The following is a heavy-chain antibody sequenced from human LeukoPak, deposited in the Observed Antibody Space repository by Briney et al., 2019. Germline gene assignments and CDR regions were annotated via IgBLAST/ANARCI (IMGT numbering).Heavy chain of an antibody. J-gene: IGHJ4*02. V-gene: IGHV4-61*01. CDR1: GGSVSSSSYY. CDR2: IYYSGST. Sequence: SETLSLTCTVSGGSVSSSSYYWSWIRQPPGKGLEWIGYIYYSGSTNYNPSLKSRVTISLDTSKNQFSLKLSAVTAAVTAVYYCARDNVEIVAPDYWGQGTLVTVSS. CDR3: ARDNVEIVAPDY. D-gene: IGHD5-12*01.